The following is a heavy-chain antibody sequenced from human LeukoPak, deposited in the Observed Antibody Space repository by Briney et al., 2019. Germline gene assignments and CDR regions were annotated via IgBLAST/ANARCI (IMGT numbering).Heavy chain of an antibody. CDR3: ARVGGHSVRTRETASRYMDV. D-gene: IGHD3-10*02. Sequence: PGGSLRLSCAASGITFSDYYMSWIRRAPGKGLEWVSYISRSGTMIYYADSVKGRFTISRNNDKNSTYLQMNSLRAEDAAVYYCARVGGHSVRTRETASRYMDVWGKGTSVTVSS. CDR2: ISRSGTMI. CDR1: GITFSDYY. J-gene: IGHJ6*03. V-gene: IGHV3-11*01.